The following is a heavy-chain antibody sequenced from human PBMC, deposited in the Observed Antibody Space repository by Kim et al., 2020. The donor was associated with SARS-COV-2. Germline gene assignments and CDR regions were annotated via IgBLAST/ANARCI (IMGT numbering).Heavy chain of an antibody. V-gene: IGHV4-39*01. Sequence: SETLSLTCTVSGGSISSSSYYWGWIRQPPGKGLEWIGSIYYSGSTYYNPSLKSRVTISVDTSKNQFSLKLSSVTAADTAVYYCARLSGGIAAAGTFDYWGQGTLVTVSS. CDR3: ARLSGGIAAAGTFDY. D-gene: IGHD6-13*01. CDR2: IYYSGST. J-gene: IGHJ4*02. CDR1: GGSISSSSYY.